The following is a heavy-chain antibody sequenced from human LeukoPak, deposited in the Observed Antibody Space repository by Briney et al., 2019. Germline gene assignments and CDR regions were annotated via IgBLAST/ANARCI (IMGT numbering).Heavy chain of an antibody. J-gene: IGHJ5*02. CDR3: IIAAAGTSDWFDP. D-gene: IGHD6-13*01. CDR2: IIPIFGTA. Sequence: SVKVSCKASGGTFSSYAISWVRQAPGQGLERMGGIIPIFGTANYAQKFQGRVTITADESTSTAYMELSSLRSEDTAVYYCIIAAAGTSDWFDPWGQGTLVTVSS. CDR1: GGTFSSYA. V-gene: IGHV1-69*13.